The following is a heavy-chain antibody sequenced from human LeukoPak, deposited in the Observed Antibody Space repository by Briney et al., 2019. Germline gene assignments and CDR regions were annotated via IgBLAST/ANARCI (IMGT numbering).Heavy chain of an antibody. CDR1: GGSFSGYY. D-gene: IGHD6-6*01. J-gene: IGHJ4*02. V-gene: IGHV4-34*01. CDR2: INHSGST. CDR3: ASSSSTADY. Sequence: SETLSLTCAVYGGSFSGYYWSGIRQPPGKGLEWIGEINHSGSTNYNPSLKSRVTISVDTSKNQFSLKLSSVTAADTAVYYCASSSSTADYWGQGTLVTVSS.